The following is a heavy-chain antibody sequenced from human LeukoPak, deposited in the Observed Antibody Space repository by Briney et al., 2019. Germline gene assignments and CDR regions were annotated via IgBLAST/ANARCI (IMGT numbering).Heavy chain of an antibody. CDR2: INSDGSST. Sequence: GESLRLSCAASGFTFSSYWMHWVRQAPGKGLVWVSRINSDGSSTSYADSVKGRFTISRDNAKNTLYLQMNSLRAEDTAVYYCARGREEIQLEFDYMDVWGKGTTVTVSS. D-gene: IGHD5-18*01. J-gene: IGHJ6*03. CDR3: ARGREEIQLEFDYMDV. CDR1: GFTFSSYW. V-gene: IGHV3-74*01.